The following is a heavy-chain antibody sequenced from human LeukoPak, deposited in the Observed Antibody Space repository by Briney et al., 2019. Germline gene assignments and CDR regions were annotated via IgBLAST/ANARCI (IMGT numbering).Heavy chain of an antibody. Sequence: PSETLSLTCAVSGGSISSSNWWSWARQPPGKGLEWIGEIYHSGSTNYNPSLKSRVTISVDKSKNQFSLKLSSVTAADTAVYYCARDGCSGGSCIDYWGQGTLVTVSS. CDR1: GGSISSSNW. CDR2: IYHSGST. CDR3: ARDGCSGGSCIDY. D-gene: IGHD2-15*01. J-gene: IGHJ4*02. V-gene: IGHV4-4*02.